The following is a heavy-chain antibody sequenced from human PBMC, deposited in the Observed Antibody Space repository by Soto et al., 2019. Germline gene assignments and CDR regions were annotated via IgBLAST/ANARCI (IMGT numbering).Heavy chain of an antibody. V-gene: IGHV5-51*01. CDR3: ARQELATSWNYYYGMDV. J-gene: IGHJ6*02. D-gene: IGHD6-6*01. CDR1: GYSFTSYW. Sequence: PGESLKISCKGSGYSFTSYWLGWVRQMPGKGLEWMGISYPGDSDTRYSPSFQGQVTISADKSISTAYLQWSSLKASDTAMYYCARQELATSWNYYYGMDVWGQGTTVTVSS. CDR2: SYPGDSDT.